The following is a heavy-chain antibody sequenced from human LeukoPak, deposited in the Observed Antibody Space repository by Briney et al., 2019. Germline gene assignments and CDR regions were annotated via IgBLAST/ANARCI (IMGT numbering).Heavy chain of an antibody. J-gene: IGHJ4*02. Sequence: GGTLRLSCAASGFTFRNYGMNWVRQAPGKGLEWLSGISPRGGGTYYADSVKGRFTISRDDSKNMLSLQMNSLRVEDTAVYYCARDLAWGAFDYWGQGALVTVSS. V-gene: IGHV3-23*01. CDR1: GFTFRNYG. CDR3: ARDLAWGAFDY. D-gene: IGHD7-27*01. CDR2: ISPRGGGT.